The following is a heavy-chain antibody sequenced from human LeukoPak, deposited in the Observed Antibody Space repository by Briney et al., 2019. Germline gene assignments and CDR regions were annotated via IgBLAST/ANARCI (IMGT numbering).Heavy chain of an antibody. Sequence: ASVKVSCKASGYTFTGYYMHWVRQAPGQGLEWMGWITPNSGGTNYAQKFQGRVTMTRDTSISTAYMELSRLRSDDTAVYYCARVPRGVYYFDYWGQGTLVTVSS. CDR1: GYTFTGYY. CDR3: ARVPRGVYYFDY. J-gene: IGHJ4*02. CDR2: ITPNSGGT. V-gene: IGHV1-2*02. D-gene: IGHD3-10*01.